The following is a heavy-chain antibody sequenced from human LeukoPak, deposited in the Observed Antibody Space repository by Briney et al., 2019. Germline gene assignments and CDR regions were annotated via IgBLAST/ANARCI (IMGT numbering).Heavy chain of an antibody. CDR1: GFTFSSYW. V-gene: IGHV3-74*01. J-gene: IGHJ4*02. CDR3: ARGREKQQLVLGY. D-gene: IGHD6-13*01. Sequence: GGSLRLSCAASGFTFSSYWMHWVRQAPGKGLVWVSRINSDGSSTSYADSVKGRFAISRDNAKNTLYLQMNSLRAEDTAVYYCARGREKQQLVLGYWGQGTLVTVSS. CDR2: INSDGSST.